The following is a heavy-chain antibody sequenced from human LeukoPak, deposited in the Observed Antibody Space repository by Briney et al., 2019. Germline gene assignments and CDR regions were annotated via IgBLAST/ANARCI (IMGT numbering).Heavy chain of an antibody. D-gene: IGHD5-24*01. CDR3: EREEDGYNSFDY. CDR1: GFTFSSYS. Sequence: GGSLRPSCAASGFTFSSYSMNWGRPAPGKVVGWVSYISSSSSTIYYVDAVKGRFTISRDNAKNSLYLQMNSLRADDTAVYYCEREEDGYNSFDYWGQGTLVTVSS. CDR2: ISSSSSTI. V-gene: IGHV3-48*01. J-gene: IGHJ4*02.